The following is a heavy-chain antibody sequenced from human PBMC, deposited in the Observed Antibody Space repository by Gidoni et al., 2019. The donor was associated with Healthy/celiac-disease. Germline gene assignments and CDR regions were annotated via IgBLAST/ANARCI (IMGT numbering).Heavy chain of an antibody. CDR1: GGNFSSYA. CDR3: ASPYSGYELNFDY. D-gene: IGHD5-12*01. V-gene: IGHV1-69*04. CDR2: IIPILGIA. Sequence: QVQLVQSGAEVKKHGPSVKVSCKASGGNFSSYAISWVRQAPGQGLEWMGRIIPILGIANYAQKFQGRVTITADKSTRTAYMELSSLRSEDTAVYYCASPYSGYELNFDYWGQGTLVTVSS. J-gene: IGHJ4*02.